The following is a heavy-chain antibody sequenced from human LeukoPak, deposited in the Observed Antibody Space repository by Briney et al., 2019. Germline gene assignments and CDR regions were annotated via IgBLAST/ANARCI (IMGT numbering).Heavy chain of an antibody. Sequence: SETLSLTCSVSGGSISRRSYYWDWIRQPPGKGLEWIGSIYYTGSANYNPSLKSRVTLSVDTSKNQFSLNLSSVTAADTAVYYCARETARARSSGAAALTQKDYWGQGTLVTVSS. CDR1: GGSISRRSYY. CDR3: ARETARARSSGAAALTQKDY. V-gene: IGHV4-39*07. D-gene: IGHD6-13*01. J-gene: IGHJ4*02. CDR2: IYYTGSA.